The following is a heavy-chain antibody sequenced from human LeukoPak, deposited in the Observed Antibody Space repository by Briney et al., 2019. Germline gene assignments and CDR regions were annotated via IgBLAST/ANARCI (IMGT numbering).Heavy chain of an antibody. CDR2: ISSSSYI. D-gene: IGHD3-16*01. CDR1: GFTFSSYS. Sequence: KPGGSLRLSCAASGFTFSSYSMNWVRQAPGKGLEWVSSISSSSYIYYADSVKGRFTISRDNAENSLYLQMNSLRAEDTAVYYCARARPGYLWGEGAFDIWGQGTMVTVSS. J-gene: IGHJ3*02. V-gene: IGHV3-21*01. CDR3: ARARPGYLWGEGAFDI.